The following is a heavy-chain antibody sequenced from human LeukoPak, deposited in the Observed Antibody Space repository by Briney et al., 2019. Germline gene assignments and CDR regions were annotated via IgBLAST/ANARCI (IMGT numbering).Heavy chain of an antibody. CDR3: ARLGGRLARSPFEY. D-gene: IGHD6-19*01. CDR1: GGSFSRGTFY. V-gene: IGHV4-39*01. J-gene: IGHJ4*02. Sequence: SETLSLTCTFSGGSFSRGTFYWAWIRQPPGKGLGWLGSIHFSGGTYYNPSLKSRVTISVDTSKNQFSLKVTSVTAADTAVYYCARLGGRLARSPFEYWGQGTLVTVSS. CDR2: IHFSGGT.